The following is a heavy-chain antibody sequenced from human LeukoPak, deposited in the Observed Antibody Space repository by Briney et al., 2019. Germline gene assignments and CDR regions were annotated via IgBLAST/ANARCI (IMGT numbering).Heavy chain of an antibody. D-gene: IGHD6-13*01. V-gene: IGHV3-23*01. J-gene: IGHJ6*02. CDR3: AKGELVRSYYGMDV. CDR2: ISGSGGST. Sequence: PGGSLRLSCAASGFTFSSCAMSWVRQAPGKGLEWVSVISGSGGSTYYADSVKGRFTISRDNSKNTLYLQMNSLRAEDTAVYYCAKGELVRSYYGMDVWGQGATVTVSS. CDR1: GFTFSSCA.